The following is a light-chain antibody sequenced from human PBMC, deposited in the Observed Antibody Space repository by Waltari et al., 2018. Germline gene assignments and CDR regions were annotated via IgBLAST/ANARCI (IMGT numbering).Light chain of an antibody. CDR2: YKSDQDK. CDR3: MIWHISSWV. V-gene: IGLV5-45*03. Sequence: QAVLTQPSSLSASPGASASLTCTLRSGIHVGRYRIYWYQQKPGSPPQYLLRYKSDQDKQQGSGVPVRFSGSKNGSANAGSFVISGLQSEDEADYYCMIWHISSWVFGGVTKLTVL. J-gene: IGLJ3*02. CDR1: SGIHVGRYR.